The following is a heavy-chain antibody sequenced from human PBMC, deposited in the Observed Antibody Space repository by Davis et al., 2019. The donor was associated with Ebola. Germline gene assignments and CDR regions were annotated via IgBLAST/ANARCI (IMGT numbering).Heavy chain of an antibody. CDR1: GYTFTNYY. CDR3: PTPGGQDSGYDVFEI. J-gene: IGHJ3*02. CDR2: INPNDGRT. Sequence: AASVKVSCKASGYTFTNYYMHWVRQAPGQGLEWMGMINPNDGRTIYAQKFQGRVTVTRDTSTTTVYMDLCSLRSEDTALYYCPTPGGQDSGYDVFEIWGQGTIVTVSS. D-gene: IGHD5-12*01. V-gene: IGHV1-46*03.